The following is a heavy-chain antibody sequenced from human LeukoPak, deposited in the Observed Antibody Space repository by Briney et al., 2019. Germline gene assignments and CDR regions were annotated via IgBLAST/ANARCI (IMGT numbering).Heavy chain of an antibody. CDR2: ISYDGSNK. CDR1: GSTFSSYA. Sequence: GGSLRLSCAASGSTFSSYAMHWVRQAPGKGLEWVAVISYDGSNKYYADSVKGRFTISRDNSKNTLYLQMNSLRAEDTAVYYCARGSSTGTLSLWFDPWGQGTLVTVSS. D-gene: IGHD1-14*01. V-gene: IGHV3-30*04. J-gene: IGHJ5*02. CDR3: ARGSSTGTLSLWFDP.